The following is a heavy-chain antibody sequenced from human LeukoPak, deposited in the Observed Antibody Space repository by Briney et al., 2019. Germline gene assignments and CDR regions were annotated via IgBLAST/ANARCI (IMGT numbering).Heavy chain of an antibody. CDR2: IIPIFGTA. D-gene: IGHD2-21*02. Sequence: SVKVSCKASGGTFSSYAISWVRQAPGQGLEWMGGIIPIFGTANYAQKFQGRVTITTDESTSTAYMELGSLRSEDTAVYYCARDGDTRNWFDPWGRGTLVTVSS. V-gene: IGHV1-69*05. J-gene: IGHJ5*02. CDR3: ARDGDTRNWFDP. CDR1: GGTFSSYA.